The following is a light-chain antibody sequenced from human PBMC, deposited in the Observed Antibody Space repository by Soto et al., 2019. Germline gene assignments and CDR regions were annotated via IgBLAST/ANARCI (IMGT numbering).Light chain of an antibody. V-gene: IGKV1-27*01. CDR3: QKYNGAPPLT. J-gene: IGKJ4*01. CDR1: QGISNY. CDR2: AAS. Sequence: DIQMTQSPSSLSASVGDRVTITCRASQGISNYLAWYQQKPGKVPKLLIYAASTLQSGVPSRFSGSGSGTDFTLTISSVQPEDVATYYCQKYNGAPPLTFGGGTKVEIK.